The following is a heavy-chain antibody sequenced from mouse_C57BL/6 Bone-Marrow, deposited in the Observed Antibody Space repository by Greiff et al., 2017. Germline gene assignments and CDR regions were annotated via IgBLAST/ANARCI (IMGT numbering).Heavy chain of an antibody. D-gene: IGHD2-10*01. Sequence: QVQLQQSGAELVRPGASVTLSCKASGYTFTDYEMHWVKQTPVHGLEWIGAIDPETGGTAYNQKFTGKAILTADKSSSTAYMELRSLTSADSAVYYCTRAYYGNYAWFAYWGQGTLVTVSA. CDR2: IDPETGGT. CDR3: TRAYYGNYAWFAY. CDR1: GYTFTDYE. J-gene: IGHJ3*01. V-gene: IGHV1-15*01.